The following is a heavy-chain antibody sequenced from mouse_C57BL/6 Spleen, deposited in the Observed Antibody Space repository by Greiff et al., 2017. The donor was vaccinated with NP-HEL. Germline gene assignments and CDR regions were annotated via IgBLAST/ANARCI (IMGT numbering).Heavy chain of an antibody. V-gene: IGHV1-15*01. CDR1: GYTFTDYE. D-gene: IGHD1-1*01. J-gene: IGHJ2*01. CDR3: TRGGITTVVEGY. Sequence: QVQLKQSGAELVRPGASVTLSCKASGYTFTDYEMHWVKQTPVHGLEWIGAIDPETGGTAYNQKFKGKAILTADKSSSTAYMELRSLTSEDSAVYYCTRGGITTVVEGYWGQGTTLTVSS. CDR2: IDPETGGT.